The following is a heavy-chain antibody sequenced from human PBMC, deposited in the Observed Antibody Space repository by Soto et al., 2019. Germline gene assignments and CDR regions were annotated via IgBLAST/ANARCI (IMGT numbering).Heavy chain of an antibody. CDR2: IYPGDSDT. D-gene: IGHD2-15*01. V-gene: IGHV5-51*01. J-gene: IGHJ6*02. Sequence: PGESLKISCKGSGYSFTSYWIGWVRQMPGKGLEWMGIIYPGDSDTRYSPSFQGQVTISADKSISTAYLQWSSLKASDTAMYYCARHDFRVVAAPSQTENYSYYDMDVWGQGTTVTVSS. CDR1: GYSFTSYW. CDR3: ARHDFRVVAAPSQTENYSYYDMDV.